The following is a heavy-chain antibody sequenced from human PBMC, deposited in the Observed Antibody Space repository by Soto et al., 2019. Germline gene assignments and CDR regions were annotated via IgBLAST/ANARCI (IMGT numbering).Heavy chain of an antibody. J-gene: IGHJ6*02. CDR2: INHSGST. CDR3: ARGRGGWYTYYYYYYGMDV. V-gene: IGHV4-34*01. D-gene: IGHD6-19*01. Sequence: PAETLSLTCSVYVGSFSGYYWSWIRQPPGKGLEWIGEINHSGSTNYNPSLKSRVTISVDTSKNQFSLKLSSVTAADTAVYYCARGRGGWYTYYYYYYGMDVWGQGTTVTVS. CDR1: VGSFSGYY.